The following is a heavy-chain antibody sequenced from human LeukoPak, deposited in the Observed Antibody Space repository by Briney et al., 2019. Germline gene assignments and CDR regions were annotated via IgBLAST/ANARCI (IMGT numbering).Heavy chain of an antibody. V-gene: IGHV5-51*01. J-gene: IGHJ6*03. Sequence: GESLKISCKGSGYSFTSYWIGWVRQMPGKGLEWMGIIYPGDSDTRYSPSFQGQVTISADKSISTAYLQWSSLKASDTAMYYCARRGRTTGAYYYYYMDVWGKGTTVTVSS. CDR1: GYSFTSYW. D-gene: IGHD7-27*01. CDR3: ARRGRTTGAYYYYYMDV. CDR2: IYPGDSDT.